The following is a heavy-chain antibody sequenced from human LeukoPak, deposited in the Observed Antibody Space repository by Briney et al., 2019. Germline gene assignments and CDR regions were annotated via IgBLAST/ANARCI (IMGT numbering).Heavy chain of an antibody. CDR1: AFTVSSNY. Sequence: PGGSLRLSCAASAFTVSSNYVSWVRQAPGKGLEWVSVIYSGGSTYYADSVKGQFTISRDNSKNTLYLQMNSLRAEDTAVYYCATSLWGGGYSYMGVWGKGTTVTVSS. J-gene: IGHJ6*03. CDR2: IYSGGST. D-gene: IGHD3-16*01. V-gene: IGHV3-53*01. CDR3: ATSLWGGGYSYMGV.